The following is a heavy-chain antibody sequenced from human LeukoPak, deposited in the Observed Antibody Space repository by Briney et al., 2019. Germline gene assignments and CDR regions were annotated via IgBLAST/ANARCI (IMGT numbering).Heavy chain of an antibody. V-gene: IGHV3-74*01. Sequence: AGGSLRLSCAASGFTFSSYWMHWVRQAPGKRLVWVSRINGDGSSTYDADFVKGRFTISRDNAKNTVYLQMNSLRAEDTAVYYCATDSYSSSWYWSFDLWGRGALVTVSS. CDR2: INGDGSST. D-gene: IGHD6-13*01. CDR1: GFTFSSYW. J-gene: IGHJ2*01. CDR3: ATDSYSSSWYWSFDL.